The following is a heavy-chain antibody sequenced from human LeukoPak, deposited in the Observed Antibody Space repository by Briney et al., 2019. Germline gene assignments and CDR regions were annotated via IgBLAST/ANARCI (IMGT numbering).Heavy chain of an antibody. D-gene: IGHD6-19*01. CDR2: IRPRGDNT. CDR3: ARVAGWHWFDP. Sequence: GGSLTLSCAASGFTFSSYDMTWVRQSPERGLECVSSIRPRGDNTYYGDSVKGRFTISRDNSKNTVYLQKNNMRVDDTAVYYCARVAGWHWFDPWGQGTLVTVSS. V-gene: IGHV3-23*01. J-gene: IGHJ5*02. CDR1: GFTFSSYD.